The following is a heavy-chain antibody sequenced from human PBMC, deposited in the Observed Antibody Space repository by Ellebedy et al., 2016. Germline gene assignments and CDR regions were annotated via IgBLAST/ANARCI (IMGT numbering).Heavy chain of an antibody. D-gene: IGHD2-21*02. V-gene: IGHV3-30*03. J-gene: IGHJ4*02. CDR2: ISYDGSNK. CDR3: AGGYCGGDCYPDY. Sequence: GESLKISXAASGFTFSSYGMHWVRQAPGKGLEWVAVISYDGSNKYYADSVKGRFTISRDNSKNTLYLQMNSLRAEDTAVYYCAGGYCGGDCYPDYWGQGTLVTVSS. CDR1: GFTFSSYG.